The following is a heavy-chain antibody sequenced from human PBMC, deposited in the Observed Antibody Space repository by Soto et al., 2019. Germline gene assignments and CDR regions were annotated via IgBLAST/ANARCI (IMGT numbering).Heavy chain of an antibody. CDR3: ASDPIFGVVTVGFDY. CDR1: GFTFSSYW. J-gene: IGHJ4*02. D-gene: IGHD3-3*01. Sequence: GGSLRLSCAASGFTFSSYWMSWVRQAPGKGLEWVANIKQDGSEKYYVDSVKGRFTISRDNAKNSLYLQMNSLRAEDTAVYYCASDPIFGVVTVGFDYWGQRTLVTVSS. V-gene: IGHV3-7*01. CDR2: IKQDGSEK.